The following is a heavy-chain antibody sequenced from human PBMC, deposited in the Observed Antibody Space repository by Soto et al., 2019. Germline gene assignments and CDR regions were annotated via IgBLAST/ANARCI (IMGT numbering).Heavy chain of an antibody. CDR1: GGAFSWFL. J-gene: IGHJ6*03. Sequence: QVQLQQWGRGLFKPLGALALTLPGFGGAFSWFLLRWVRQPPGMGLEWVGEINESGSTKYNPSLKCRVTISVDTTKNQFSLKLSSVTAADKAVYYCARGLILWYGELSRRGDHYYYMDVWGKGTTVTVSS. CDR2: INESGST. D-gene: IGHD3-10*01. V-gene: IGHV4-34*01. CDR3: ARGLILWYGELSRRGDHYYYMDV.